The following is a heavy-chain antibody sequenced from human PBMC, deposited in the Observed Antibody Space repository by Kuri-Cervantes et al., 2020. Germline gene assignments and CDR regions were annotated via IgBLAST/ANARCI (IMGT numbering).Heavy chain of an antibody. V-gene: IGHV3-7*01. CDR2: IKQDGSEK. CDR1: RLTFSSYC. CDR3: ARDRGYYGSGFNREYYYYYYGMDV. D-gene: IGHD3-10*01. Sequence: GESLQISRTASRLTFSSYCVSWVRQAPGKGLEWVANIKQDGSEKYYVDSVKGRFTISRDNAKNSLYLQMNSLRAEDTAVYYCARDRGYYGSGFNREYYYYYYGMDVWGQGTTVTVSS. J-gene: IGHJ6*02.